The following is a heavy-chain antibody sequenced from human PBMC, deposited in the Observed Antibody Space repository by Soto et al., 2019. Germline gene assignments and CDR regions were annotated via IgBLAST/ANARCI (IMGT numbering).Heavy chain of an antibody. V-gene: IGHV3-21*01. J-gene: IGHJ6*03. CDR1: GFTFSSYS. D-gene: IGHD5-18*01. Sequence: PGGSLRLSCAASGFTFSSYSMNLVRQAPGKGLEWVSSISSSSSYIYYADSVKGRFTISRDNAKNSLYLQMNSLRAEDTAVYYCARDEPWIQLWETDNYYYYYMDVWGKGTTVTVSS. CDR3: ARDEPWIQLWETDNYYYYYMDV. CDR2: ISSSSSYI.